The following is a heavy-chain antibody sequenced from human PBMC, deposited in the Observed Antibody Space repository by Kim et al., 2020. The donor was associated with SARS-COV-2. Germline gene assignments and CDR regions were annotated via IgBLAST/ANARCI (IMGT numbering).Heavy chain of an antibody. Sequence: SETLSLTCAVYGGSFSGYYWSWIRQPPGKGLEWIWAINHSGSTTYNPSLKRRVTKAVDTAKNQFSLKLSAVTAADTAVYYCARNRRDGYKIPELHFDYWGQGTLDTVSS. CDR3: ARNRRDGYKIPELHFDY. CDR2: INHSGST. CDR1: GGSFSGYY. J-gene: IGHJ4*02. D-gene: IGHD5-12*01. V-gene: IGHV4-34*01.